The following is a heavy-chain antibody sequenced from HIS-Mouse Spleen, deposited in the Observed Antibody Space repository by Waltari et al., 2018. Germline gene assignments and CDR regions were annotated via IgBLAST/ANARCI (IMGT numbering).Heavy chain of an antibody. CDR3: AREIPYSSSWYDWYFDL. CDR1: CGSIISSCYY. J-gene: IGHJ2*01. D-gene: IGHD6-13*01. CDR2: IYYSGST. V-gene: IGHV4-39*07. Sequence: QLQLQESGPGLVKPSETLSLTCTVSCGSIISSCYYWGWIRQPPGKGMEWDGSIYYSGSTYYTPSLRRRVTISVDTSKNPFSLNLSSVTDADTAVYYCAREIPYSSSWYDWYFDLWGRGTLVTVSS.